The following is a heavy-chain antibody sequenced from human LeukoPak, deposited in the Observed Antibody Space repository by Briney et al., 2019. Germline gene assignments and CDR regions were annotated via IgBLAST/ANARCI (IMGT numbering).Heavy chain of an antibody. D-gene: IGHD3-3*01. CDR1: GFTFSSYW. Sequence: GGSLRLSCAASGFTFSSYWMSWVRQAPGKGLEWVANIKQDGSEKYYVDSVKGRFTISRDNAENSLYLQMNSLRAEDTAVYYCGRGVEWLLPLGAFVWGQGTMVTVSS. J-gene: IGHJ3*01. CDR3: GRGVEWLLPLGAFV. CDR2: IKQDGSEK. V-gene: IGHV3-7*01.